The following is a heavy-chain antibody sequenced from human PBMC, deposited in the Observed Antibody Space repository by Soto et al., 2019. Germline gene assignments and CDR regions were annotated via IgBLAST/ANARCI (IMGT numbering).Heavy chain of an antibody. CDR1: GDSIGSYY. D-gene: IGHD3-22*01. Sequence: SETLSITCGVSGDSIGSYYWTWIRQSPGKGLEWVGYVYYSGGTYYNPSLKRRVTISVDGSKKQVSLRLTSVTAADTAVYYCTRGGDGYYDSSGYQIPYYFDYWGQRTLVTVSS. J-gene: IGHJ4*02. CDR2: VYYSGGT. CDR3: TRGGDGYYDSSGYQIPYYFDY. V-gene: IGHV4-59*12.